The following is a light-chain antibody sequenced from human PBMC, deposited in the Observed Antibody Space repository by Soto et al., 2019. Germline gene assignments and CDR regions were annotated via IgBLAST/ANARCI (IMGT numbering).Light chain of an antibody. V-gene: IGLV1-44*01. J-gene: IGLJ2*01. Sequence: VLTQPPSASGTPGQRVTISCSGSGTNIGINTVSWYQYLPGTAPKLLIYTNNRRPSGVPDRFSGSKSGTSASLAISGLQSEDEADYYCAAWDDSLNGVLFGGGTKLTVL. CDR2: TNN. CDR3: AAWDDSLNGVL. CDR1: GTNIGINT.